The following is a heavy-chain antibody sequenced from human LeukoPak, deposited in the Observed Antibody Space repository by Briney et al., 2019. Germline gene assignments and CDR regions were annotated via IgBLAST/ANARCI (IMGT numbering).Heavy chain of an antibody. CDR3: ARDRETTVTTGYFDY. CDR1: RFTFSSYS. J-gene: IGHJ4*02. Sequence: PGGSLRLSCAASRFTFSSYSMDWVRQAPGKGLEWVSSISSSSSYIYYADSVKGRFTISRDNAKNSLYLQMNSLRAEDTAVYYCARDRETTVTTGYFDYWGQGTLVTVSS. CDR2: ISSSSSYI. V-gene: IGHV3-21*01. D-gene: IGHD4-11*01.